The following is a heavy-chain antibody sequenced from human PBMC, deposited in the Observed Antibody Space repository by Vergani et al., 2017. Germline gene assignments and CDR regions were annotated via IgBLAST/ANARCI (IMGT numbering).Heavy chain of an antibody. Sequence: QLQLHKSGPGLVKPSDTLSLTCTLSGGSISSSSHFWGWLRQAPGKGLEWIGSIYYTASADHNPSLKSRVSISVDASKNQFSQKLSSVTAADSAVYYCARHDSGHYDASYYGLDVWGQ. CDR1: GGSISSSSHF. CDR3: ARHDSGHYDASYYGLDV. J-gene: IGHJ6*02. V-gene: IGHV4-39*01. CDR2: IYYTASA. D-gene: IGHD3-16*01.